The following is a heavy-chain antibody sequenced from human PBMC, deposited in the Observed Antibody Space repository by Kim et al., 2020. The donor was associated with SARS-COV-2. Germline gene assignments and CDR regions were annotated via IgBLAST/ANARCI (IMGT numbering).Heavy chain of an antibody. CDR1: GYTFTSYA. D-gene: IGHD2-2*01. J-gene: IGHJ6*02. CDR3: ARAAMDYYYYGMDV. CDR2: INAGNGNT. Sequence: ASVKVSCKASGYTFTSYAMHWVRQAPGQRLEWMGWINAGNGNTKYSQKFQGRVTITRDTSASTAYMELSSLRSEDTAVYYCARAAMDYYYYGMDVWGQGTTVTVSS. V-gene: IGHV1-3*01.